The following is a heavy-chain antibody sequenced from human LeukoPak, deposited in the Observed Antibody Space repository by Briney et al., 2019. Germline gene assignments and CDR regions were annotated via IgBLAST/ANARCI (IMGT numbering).Heavy chain of an antibody. CDR2: IIPIFGTA. CDR1: GGTFSSYA. D-gene: IGHD6-6*01. V-gene: IGHV1-69*05. Sequence: ASVKVSCKASGGTFSSYAISWVRQAPGQGLEWMGGIIPIFGTANYAQKFQGRVTTTTDESTSTAYMELSSLRSEDTAVYYCARGEYSSSAYYYYYYMDVWGRGTTVTVSS. CDR3: ARGEYSSSAYYYYYYMDV. J-gene: IGHJ6*03.